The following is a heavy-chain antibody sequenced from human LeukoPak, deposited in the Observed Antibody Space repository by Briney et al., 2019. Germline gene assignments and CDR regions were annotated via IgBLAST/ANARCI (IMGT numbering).Heavy chain of an antibody. CDR2: ISTSGST. CDR3: ARVNVPIQPYPYYYYMDV. Sequence: PSETLSLTCTVSRGSISGSIRSYYWSWLRQPPGKGLEWIGYISTSGSTNSNPSLRSRVTISVDTSKNQFFLNLSSVSAADTAVYYCARVNVPIQPYPYYYYMDVWGKGTTVTVSS. CDR1: RGSISGSIRSYY. D-gene: IGHD5-18*01. J-gene: IGHJ6*03. V-gene: IGHV4-4*09.